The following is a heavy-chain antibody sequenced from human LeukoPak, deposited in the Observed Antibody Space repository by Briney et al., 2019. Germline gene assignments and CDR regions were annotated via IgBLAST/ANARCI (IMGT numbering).Heavy chain of an antibody. CDR1: GFTFNTYT. D-gene: IGHD3-22*01. Sequence: GGSLRLSCAASGFTFNTYTMNWVRQAPGKGLEWVSYISGSSGIIDYADSVRGRFTISRDNAKNSLYLQMNSLRAEDTAVYYCARDSRSSGYYSFHYWGQGTLVTVSS. CDR2: ISGSSGII. CDR3: ARDSRSSGYYSFHY. V-gene: IGHV3-48*01. J-gene: IGHJ4*02.